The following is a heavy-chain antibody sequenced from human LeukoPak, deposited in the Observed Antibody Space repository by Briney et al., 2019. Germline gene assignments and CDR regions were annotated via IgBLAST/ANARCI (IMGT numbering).Heavy chain of an antibody. J-gene: IGHJ4*02. CDR3: ASHNYGGYFDY. CDR1: AFVFSDYG. D-gene: IGHD3-16*01. Sequence: GGSLRLSCTASAFVFSDYGMHWVRQAPGKGLEWVANIKQDGSEKYYVDSVKGRFTISRDNAKNSLYLQLNSLRAEDTAVYYCASHNYGGYFDYWGQGTLVTVSS. CDR2: IKQDGSEK. V-gene: IGHV3-7*01.